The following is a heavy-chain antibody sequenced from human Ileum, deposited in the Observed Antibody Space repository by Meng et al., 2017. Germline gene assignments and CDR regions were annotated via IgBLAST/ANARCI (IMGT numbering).Heavy chain of an antibody. CDR3: ASAHYDSSGSVDY. J-gene: IGHJ4*02. CDR1: GYTFTSYT. Sequence: VQLIQSGAEVKRPGASVKGSCKASGYTFTSYTMHWVRQAPGQRLEWMGWINTGNGYTKYSQKFQDRVTITRDTSASTAYMELSSLRSEDTAVYYCASAHYDSSGSVDYWGQGTLVTVSS. V-gene: IGHV1-3*04. D-gene: IGHD3-22*01. CDR2: INTGNGYT.